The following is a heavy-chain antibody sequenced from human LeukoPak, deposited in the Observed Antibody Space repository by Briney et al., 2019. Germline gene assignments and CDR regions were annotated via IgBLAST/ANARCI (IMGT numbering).Heavy chain of an antibody. Sequence: ASVKVSCKASGYTFTSYGISWVRQAPGQGLEWMGWISAYNSNTNYAQKLQGRVTMTRDMSTSTVYMELSSLRSEDTAVYYCARDVVVVAATFITPYYFDYWGQGTLVTVSS. CDR2: ISAYNSNT. CDR1: GYTFTSYG. D-gene: IGHD2-15*01. J-gene: IGHJ4*02. CDR3: ARDVVVVAATFITPYYFDY. V-gene: IGHV1-18*01.